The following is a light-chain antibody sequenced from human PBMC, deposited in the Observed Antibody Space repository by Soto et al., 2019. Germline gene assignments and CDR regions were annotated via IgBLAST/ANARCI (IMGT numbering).Light chain of an antibody. CDR2: EVS. V-gene: IGLV2-8*01. CDR1: IDNVGRYKY. CDR3: SPYAGSNKVHSV. J-gene: IGLJ1*01. Sequence: QSLLTQPPSAPGSPGRSVTISCNGTIDNVGRYKYVTWYQQHPGKAPKLMIYEVSKRPSGVPDRFSGSKSGNTASLTVSGLQAEDEADYYCSPYAGSNKVHSVFGTGTKVTVL.